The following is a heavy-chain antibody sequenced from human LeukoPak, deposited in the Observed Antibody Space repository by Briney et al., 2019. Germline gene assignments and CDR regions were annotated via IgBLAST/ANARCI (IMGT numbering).Heavy chain of an antibody. J-gene: IGHJ4*02. V-gene: IGHV1-69*04. Sequence: SVKVSCKASGGTFSSYAISWVRQAPGQGLEWMGRIIYTLGIANYAQKFQGRVTITADKSTSTAYMELSSLRSEDTAVYYCARAGYYDSSGYLRDWGQGILVTVSS. CDR1: GGTFSSYA. CDR2: IIYTLGIA. D-gene: IGHD3-22*01. CDR3: ARAGYYDSSGYLRD.